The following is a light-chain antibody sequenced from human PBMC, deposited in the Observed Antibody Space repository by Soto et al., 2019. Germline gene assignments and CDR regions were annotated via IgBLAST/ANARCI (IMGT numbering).Light chain of an antibody. CDR3: QSYDSSVPKVV. V-gene: IGLV1-40*01. J-gene: IGLJ2*01. CDR1: SSNIGAGYD. Sequence: QSVLTQPPSVSGAPGQRGTISCTGSSSNIGAGYDVHWYQHLPGTAPKLLIYGNSNRPSGVPDRFSGSKSRTSASLAITGLQAEAEADKYCQSYDSSVPKVVVGGGTKLTVL. CDR2: GNS.